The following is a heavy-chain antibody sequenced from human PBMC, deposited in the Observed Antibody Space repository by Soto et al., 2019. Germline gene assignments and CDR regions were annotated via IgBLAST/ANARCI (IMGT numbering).Heavy chain of an antibody. CDR2: INHSGRT. Sequence: QVQLQQWGAGLLKPSETLSLTCAVYGGSFSGYYWSWIRQPPGKGLEWIGVINHSGRTNYNSSLKSRVTISVDTSKNQFSLKLSSVTAADTAVYYCARDGYNYGSFDYWGQGTLVTVSS. J-gene: IGHJ4*02. CDR1: GGSFSGYY. V-gene: IGHV4-34*01. CDR3: ARDGYNYGSFDY. D-gene: IGHD5-18*01.